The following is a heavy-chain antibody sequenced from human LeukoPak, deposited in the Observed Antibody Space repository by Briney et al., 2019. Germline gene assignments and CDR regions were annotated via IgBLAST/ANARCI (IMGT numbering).Heavy chain of an antibody. CDR1: GFTLRDYT. J-gene: IGHJ4*02. CDR3: AREVLDVVEPGTNTIDY. CDR2: INKGGSFI. V-gene: IGHV3-21*01. Sequence: GGSLRLSCAASGFTLRDYTMNWVRQAPGKGLEWVSAINKGGSFIKYADSVKGRFIVSRDNAKNLLFLQMNSLRVEDTALYFCAREVLDVVEPGTNTIDYWGQGTRVTVSS. D-gene: IGHD2-2*01.